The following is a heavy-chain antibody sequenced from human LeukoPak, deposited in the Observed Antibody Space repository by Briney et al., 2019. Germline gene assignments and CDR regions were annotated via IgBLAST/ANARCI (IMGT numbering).Heavy chain of an antibody. CDR2: IYTSGST. D-gene: IGHD5-24*01. Sequence: PSETLSLTCTVSGGSISSGSYYWSWIRQPAGKGLEWIGRIYTSGSTNYNPSLKSRVTISVDTSKNQFSLKLSSVTAADTAVYYCARFRSLRQRWLQFGYAFDIWGQGTMVTVSS. V-gene: IGHV4-61*02. CDR3: ARFRSLRQRWLQFGYAFDI. CDR1: GGSISSGSYY. J-gene: IGHJ3*02.